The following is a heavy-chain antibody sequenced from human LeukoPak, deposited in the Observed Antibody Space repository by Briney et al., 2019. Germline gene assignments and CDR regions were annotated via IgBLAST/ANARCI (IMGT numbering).Heavy chain of an antibody. Sequence: SETLSLTCTVSGDSINNYYWSWIRQPPGKGLEWIGYIYYSGSTTYNPSLKSRVTISVDTSKNQFSLKLSSVAAADTAVYYCARRGYYGSGTYFYSWFDPWGQGTLVTVSS. V-gene: IGHV4-59*08. J-gene: IGHJ5*02. CDR3: ARRGYYGSGTYFYSWFDP. CDR1: GDSINNYY. D-gene: IGHD3-10*01. CDR2: IYYSGST.